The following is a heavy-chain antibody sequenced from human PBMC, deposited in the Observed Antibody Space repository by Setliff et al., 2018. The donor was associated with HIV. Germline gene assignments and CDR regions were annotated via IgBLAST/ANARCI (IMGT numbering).Heavy chain of an antibody. CDR1: GGIFSRFA. CDR3: ASSAGAVPTTAPYGDYYYYFYMDV. CDR2: IIPIFGTP. V-gene: IGHV1-69*05. D-gene: IGHD1-1*01. J-gene: IGHJ6*03. Sequence: ASVKVSCKASGGIFSRFAFSWVRQAPGQGLEWMGGIIPIFGTPNYAQKFQGRVTITTDESTNTVYMELYSLTSEDTAIYYCASSAGAVPTTAPYGDYYYYFYMDVWGKGTTVTVSS.